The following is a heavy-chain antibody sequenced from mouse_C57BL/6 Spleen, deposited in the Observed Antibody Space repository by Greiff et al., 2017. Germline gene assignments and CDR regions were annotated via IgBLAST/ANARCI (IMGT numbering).Heavy chain of an antibody. CDR2: IHPNSGST. CDR3: ARSAGIYDGYSWFAY. Sequence: VKLMESGAELVKPGASVKLSCKASGYTFTSYWMHWVKQRPGQGLEWIGMIHPNSGSTNYNEKFKSKATLTVDKSSSTAYMQLSSLTSEDSAVYYCARSAGIYDGYSWFAYWGQGTLVTVSA. J-gene: IGHJ3*01. D-gene: IGHD2-3*01. V-gene: IGHV1-64*01. CDR1: GYTFTSYW.